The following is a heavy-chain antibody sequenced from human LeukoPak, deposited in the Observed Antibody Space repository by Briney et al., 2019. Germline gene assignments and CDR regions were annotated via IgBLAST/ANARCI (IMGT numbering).Heavy chain of an antibody. CDR2: ITGSDSSA. Sequence: GGSLRLSCAASGFPFSSYAMTWVRQAPGKGLKWVSGITGSDSSAYYADSVRGRFTISRDNSKNTLYLQMNSLRADDTAVYYCARGATPFDYGGNSVYWGQGTLVTVSS. CDR1: GFPFSSYA. D-gene: IGHD4-17*01. J-gene: IGHJ4*02. CDR3: ARGATPFDYGGNSVY. V-gene: IGHV3-23*01.